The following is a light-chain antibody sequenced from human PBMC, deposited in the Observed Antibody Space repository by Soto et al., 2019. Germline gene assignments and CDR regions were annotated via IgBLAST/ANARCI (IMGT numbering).Light chain of an antibody. V-gene: IGKV3-11*01. CDR1: QSVSSY. CDR3: QQRSNWPPLT. Sequence: EIVLTRSPATLSLSPGERAPLSCRASQSVSSYLAWYQQKPGQAPRLLIYDASNRATGIPARFSGSGSGTDFTLTISSLEPEDFAVYYCQQRSNWPPLTFGGGTKVEIK. J-gene: IGKJ4*01. CDR2: DAS.